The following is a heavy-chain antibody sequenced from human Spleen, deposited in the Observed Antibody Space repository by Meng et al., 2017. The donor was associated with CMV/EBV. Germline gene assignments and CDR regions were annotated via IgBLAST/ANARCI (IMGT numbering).Heavy chain of an antibody. Sequence: FAGYFIHWLQQVPGQGVEWVGWIHPDSGGTHYAQKFQGRVPMTRDTSISTAYMKLSRLRSNDTALYYCARDLTEIYRETAPYNWLDPWGQGTLVTVSS. D-gene: IGHD1-14*01. CDR1: FAGYF. CDR3: ARDLTEIYRETAPYNWLDP. J-gene: IGHJ5*02. CDR2: IHPDSGGT. V-gene: IGHV1-2*02.